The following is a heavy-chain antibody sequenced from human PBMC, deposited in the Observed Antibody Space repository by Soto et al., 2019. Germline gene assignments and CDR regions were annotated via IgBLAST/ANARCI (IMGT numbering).Heavy chain of an antibody. CDR3: ASGPLRYFDWLPAYHLGHYGMDV. D-gene: IGHD3-9*01. CDR2: INAGNGNT. Sequence: ASVKVSCKASGGTFTSYAMHWVRQAPGQRLEWMGWINAGNGNTKYSQKFQGRVTITRDTSASTAYMELSSLRSEDTAVYYCASGPLRYFDWLPAYHLGHYGMDVWGQGTTVTVS. J-gene: IGHJ6*02. CDR1: GGTFTSYA. V-gene: IGHV1-3*01.